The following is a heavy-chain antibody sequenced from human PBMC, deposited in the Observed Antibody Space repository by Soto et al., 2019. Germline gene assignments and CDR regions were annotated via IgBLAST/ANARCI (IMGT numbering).Heavy chain of an antibody. D-gene: IGHD6-6*01. J-gene: IGHJ4*02. CDR2: IYHSGST. V-gene: IGHV4-4*02. CDR1: GGSIRSSNW. CDR3: AKCITALGPIDY. Sequence: QVQLQESGPGLVKPSGTLSLTCAVSGGSIRSSNWWSWVRQPPGKGLEWIGEIYHSGSTNYNPSLKSRVTISGDKYKNQFSLKLSSVTAADTAVYYCAKCITALGPIDYWGQGTLVTVSS.